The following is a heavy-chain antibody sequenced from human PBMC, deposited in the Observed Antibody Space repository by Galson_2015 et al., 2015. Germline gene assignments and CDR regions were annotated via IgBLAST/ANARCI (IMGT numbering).Heavy chain of an antibody. V-gene: IGHV3-33*01. Sequence: SLRLSCAASGFTFSSYGMHWVRQAPGKGLEWVAVIWYDGSNKYYADSVRGRFTISRDNSKNTLYLQMNSLRAEDTAVYYCARGGDYKGIDYWGQGTLVTVSS. CDR2: IWYDGSNK. CDR3: ARGGDYKGIDY. CDR1: GFTFSSYG. J-gene: IGHJ4*02. D-gene: IGHD4-11*01.